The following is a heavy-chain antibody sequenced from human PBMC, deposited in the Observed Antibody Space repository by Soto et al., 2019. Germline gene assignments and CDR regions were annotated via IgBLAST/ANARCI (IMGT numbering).Heavy chain of an antibody. CDR1: GFSFSWAG. Sequence: QVQLVQSGGGAVLPGNSLRLSCEASGFSFSWAGMHWLRQTPGKGLEWVAAVSGDARDTLYADSVKGRFTISRDNPKSRLFLQMHSLGAEDSAVYYCARALNKAAGGAFDIWGQGALVTVPS. CDR2: VSGDARDT. V-gene: IGHV3-30*19. CDR3: ARALNKAAGGAFDI. J-gene: IGHJ3*02. D-gene: IGHD3-10*01.